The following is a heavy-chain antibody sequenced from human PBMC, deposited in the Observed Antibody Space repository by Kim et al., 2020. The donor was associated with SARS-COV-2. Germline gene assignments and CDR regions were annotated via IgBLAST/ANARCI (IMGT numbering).Heavy chain of an antibody. Sequence: SSKYDPSLETRVTISVDTSKNQFSLKLNSVTAADSAVYYCARFNVVTAITDWGQGILVTVSS. CDR2: SS. CDR3: ARFNVVTAITD. J-gene: IGHJ4*02. V-gene: IGHV4-59*01. D-gene: IGHD2-21*02.